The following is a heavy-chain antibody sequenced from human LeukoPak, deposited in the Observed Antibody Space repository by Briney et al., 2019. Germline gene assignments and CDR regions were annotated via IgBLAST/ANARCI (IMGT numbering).Heavy chain of an antibody. CDR1: GVSLSSHG. J-gene: IGHJ4*02. V-gene: IGHV3-33*01. CDR2: TWSDGRSE. CDR3: ARDRGNDYFDS. Sequence: GGSLRLSCVVSGVSLSSHGMHWVRQAPGKRLEWLTFTWSDGRSEYYADSVKGRFSVSRDNSKNTVYLQIDSLRVEDTAVYYCARDRGNDYFDSWGQGTLVTVSS.